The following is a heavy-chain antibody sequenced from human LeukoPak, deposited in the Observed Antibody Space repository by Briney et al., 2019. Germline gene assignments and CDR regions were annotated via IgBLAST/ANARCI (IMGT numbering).Heavy chain of an antibody. Sequence: ASVKVSCKASGGTFSSYAISWVRQAPGQGLEWMGGIIPIFGTANYAQKFQGRVTITTDESTSTAYMEVSSLRSEDTAVYYCARLYSSSSTGAFDIWGQGTMVTVSS. D-gene: IGHD6-6*01. J-gene: IGHJ3*02. CDR2: IIPIFGTA. CDR1: GGTFSSYA. CDR3: ARLYSSSSTGAFDI. V-gene: IGHV1-69*05.